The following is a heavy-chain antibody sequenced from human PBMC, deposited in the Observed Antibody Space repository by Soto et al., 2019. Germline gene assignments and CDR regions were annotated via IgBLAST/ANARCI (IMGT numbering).Heavy chain of an antibody. D-gene: IGHD3-10*01. V-gene: IGHV4-34*01. CDR1: GGSFSGYY. J-gene: IGHJ5*02. Sequence: SDTLSLTSAVYGGSFSGYYWSWIRQPPGKGLEWIGEINHSGSTNYNPSLKSRVTISVDTSKNQFSLKLSSVTAADTAVYYCARDRRLITMVRGVSLWFDPWGQG. CDR2: INHSGST. CDR3: ARDRRLITMVRGVSLWFDP.